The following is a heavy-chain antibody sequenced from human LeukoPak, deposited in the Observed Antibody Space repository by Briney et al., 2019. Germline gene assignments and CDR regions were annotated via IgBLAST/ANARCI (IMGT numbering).Heavy chain of an antibody. CDR3: AGGSGTYYSLTNY. CDR2: TYYRSKWYN. V-gene: IGHV6-1*01. D-gene: IGHD3-10*01. CDR1: GDSVSSNSAV. J-gene: IGHJ4*02. Sequence: SQTLSLTCAISGDSVSSNSAVWNWIRQSPSRGLEWLGRTYYRSKWYNGYAVSVKSRITINPDTSKNQFSLQLNSVTPEDTAVYYCAGGSGTYYSLTNYWGQGTLVTVSS.